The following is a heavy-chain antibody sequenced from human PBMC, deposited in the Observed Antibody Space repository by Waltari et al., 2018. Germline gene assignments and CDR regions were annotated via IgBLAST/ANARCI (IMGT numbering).Heavy chain of an antibody. CDR2: IWYGGSNK. D-gene: IGHD6-19*01. Sequence: QVQLVESGGGVVQPGRSLRLSCAASGFTFSSYGMHWVRQAPGKGLEWVAVIWYGGSNKYYADSVKGRFTISRDNSKNTLYLQMNSLRAEDTAVYYCARDNSGWWSGSHFDYWGQGTLVTVSS. CDR1: GFTFSSYG. J-gene: IGHJ4*02. CDR3: ARDNSGWWSGSHFDY. V-gene: IGHV3-33*01.